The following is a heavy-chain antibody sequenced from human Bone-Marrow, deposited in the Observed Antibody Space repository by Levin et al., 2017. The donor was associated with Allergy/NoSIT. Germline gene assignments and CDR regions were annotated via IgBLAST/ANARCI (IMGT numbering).Heavy chain of an antibody. D-gene: IGHD3-3*01. CDR1: GFTFSDFG. V-gene: IGHV3-30*18. J-gene: IGHJ4*02. CDR2: ISYDGSNK. CDR3: AKTREWLLSSLFDY. Sequence: GGSLRLSCAASGFTFSDFGMHWVRQAPGKGLEWVAVISYDGSNKYYADSVKGRFTISRDNSKTTLFLQMNSLRAEDTAVYYCAKTREWLLSSLFDYWGQGTLVTVPS.